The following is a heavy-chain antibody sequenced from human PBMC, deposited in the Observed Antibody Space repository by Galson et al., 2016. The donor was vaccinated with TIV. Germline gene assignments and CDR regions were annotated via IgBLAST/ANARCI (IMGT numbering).Heavy chain of an antibody. CDR3: ARDCSSSNCYTDPIYFDS. V-gene: IGHV3-11*01. CDR2: IGSTGRAI. D-gene: IGHD2-2*01. Sequence: SLRLSCAASGFTFSDYYMGWIRQAPGKGLEWLSYIGSTGRAIYYADSVKGRFTISRDNVKSILYLHMNSLRVEDTAVYYCARDCSSSNCYTDPIYFDSWGQGALVTVSS. J-gene: IGHJ4*02. CDR1: GFTFSDYY.